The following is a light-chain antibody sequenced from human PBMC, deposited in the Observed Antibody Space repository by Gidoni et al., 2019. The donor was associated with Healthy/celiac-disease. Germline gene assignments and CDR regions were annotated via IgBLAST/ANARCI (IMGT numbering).Light chain of an antibody. CDR2: KAS. CDR3: QQYNSYSFS. CDR1: QSISIC. J-gene: IGKJ2*03. V-gene: IGKV1-5*03. Sequence: DIKMTPSPSTLSACVGDRVTITCRANQSISICLVWYKQKPGKAPTLLIYKASNLESGVQSRFSGSGSGKEFTLTISILQPDDFATYYGQQYNSYSFSFGQGTKLEIK.